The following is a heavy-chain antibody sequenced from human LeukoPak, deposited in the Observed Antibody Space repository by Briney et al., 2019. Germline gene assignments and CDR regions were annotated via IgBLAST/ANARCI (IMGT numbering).Heavy chain of an antibody. D-gene: IGHD5-12*01. CDR1: EFSVGSNY. J-gene: IGHJ4*02. CDR3: ARGPSGYHNT. V-gene: IGHV3-66*01. CDR2: IYSGGST. Sequence: GGSLRLSCAASEFSVGSNYMTWVRQAPGKGLEWVSLIYSGGSTYYADSVKGRFTISRDNSKNTLYLQMNSLRAEDTAVYCARGPSGYHNTGGQGTLVTVSS.